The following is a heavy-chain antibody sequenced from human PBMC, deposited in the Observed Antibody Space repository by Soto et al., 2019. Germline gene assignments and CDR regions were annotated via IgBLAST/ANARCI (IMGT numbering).Heavy chain of an antibody. D-gene: IGHD3-22*01. CDR3: ARGYYYDSSGYYRDYFDY. CDR1: GGSFSGYY. CDR2: INHSGST. Sequence: QVQLQQWGAGLLKPSETLSLTCAVYGGSFSGYYWSWIRQPPGKGLEWIGEINHSGSTNYNPSLKSRVTISVDTSKNQFSLKLSSVTAADTAVYYCARGYYYDSSGYYRDYFDYWGQGTLVTVSS. J-gene: IGHJ4*02. V-gene: IGHV4-34*01.